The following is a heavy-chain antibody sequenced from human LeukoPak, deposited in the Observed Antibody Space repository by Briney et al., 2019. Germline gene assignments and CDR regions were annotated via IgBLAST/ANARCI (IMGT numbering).Heavy chain of an antibody. J-gene: IGHJ4*02. V-gene: IGHV3-23*01. CDR1: GFTFSSYA. Sequence: GGSLRLSCAASGFTFSSYAMSWVRQAPGKGLEWISPISGSGGSTYYPDSVKGRFTISRDNSKNTLYLQMNSLRAEDTAVYYCAKVKDHCSGGSCYSKGTYFDYWGQGTLVTVSS. CDR3: AKVKDHCSGGSCYSKGTYFDY. D-gene: IGHD2-15*01. CDR2: ISGSGGST.